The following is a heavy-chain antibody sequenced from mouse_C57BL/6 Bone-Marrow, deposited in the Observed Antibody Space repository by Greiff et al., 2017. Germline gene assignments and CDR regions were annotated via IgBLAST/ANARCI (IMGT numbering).Heavy chain of an antibody. V-gene: IGHV1-81*01. Sequence: QVQLQQSGAELARPGASVKLSCKASGYTFTSYGISWVKQRTGQGLEWIGEIYPRSGNTYYNEKLKGKATLTADKYSSTAYMELRSLTSEDSAVYVCARWEDGYSYYYYAMDYWGQGTSVTVSS. D-gene: IGHD2-3*01. J-gene: IGHJ4*01. CDR3: ARWEDGYSYYYYAMDY. CDR2: IYPRSGNT. CDR1: GYTFTSYG.